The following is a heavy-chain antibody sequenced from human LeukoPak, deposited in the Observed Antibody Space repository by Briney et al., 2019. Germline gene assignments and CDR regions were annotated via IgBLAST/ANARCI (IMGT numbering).Heavy chain of an antibody. CDR3: ARGPYCSSTSCKRGNWYFDL. CDR1: GFTFSSYW. CDR2: INTDGSST. V-gene: IGHV3-74*01. D-gene: IGHD2-2*01. Sequence: GGSLRLSCAASGFTFSSYWMHWVRQAPGKGLVWVSRINTDGSSTSYADSVKGRFTISRDNAKNTLYLQMNSLRAEDTAVYYCARGPYCSSTSCKRGNWYFDLWGRGTRVTVSS. J-gene: IGHJ2*01.